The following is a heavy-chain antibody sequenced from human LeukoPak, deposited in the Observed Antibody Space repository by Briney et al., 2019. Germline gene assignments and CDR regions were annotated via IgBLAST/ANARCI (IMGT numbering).Heavy chain of an antibody. J-gene: IGHJ5*02. D-gene: IGHD3-3*01. CDR3: ARHGGTLDP. Sequence: GSLRLSCPASGVTFGSSAMSWVRQAPGKGLEWIGEINHSGSTNYNPSLKSRVTISRDTSKSQFSLNLRSVTAADTAVYYCARHGGTLDPWGQGILVTVSS. V-gene: IGHV4-4*02. CDR1: GVTFGSSAM. CDR2: INHSGST.